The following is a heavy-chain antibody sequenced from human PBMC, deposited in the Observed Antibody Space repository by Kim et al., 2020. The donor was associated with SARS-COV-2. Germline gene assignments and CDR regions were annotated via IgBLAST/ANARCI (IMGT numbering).Heavy chain of an antibody. Sequence: GGSLRLSCAASGFTFSSYGMHWVRQAPGKGLEWVAVISYDGSNKYYADSVKGRFTISRDNSKNTLYLQMNSLRAEDTAVYYCARDLGVDYYYGMDVWGQGTTVTVSS. V-gene: IGHV3-33*05. CDR3: ARDLGVDYYYGMDV. J-gene: IGHJ6*02. D-gene: IGHD3-16*01. CDR1: GFTFSSYG. CDR2: ISYDGSNK.